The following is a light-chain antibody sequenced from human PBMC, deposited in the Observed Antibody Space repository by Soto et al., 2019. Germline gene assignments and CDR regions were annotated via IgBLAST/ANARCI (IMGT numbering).Light chain of an antibody. V-gene: IGKV1-39*01. CDR2: VAS. CDR3: QQSYSTPYT. CDR1: QSISSN. Sequence: GDRVTITCRASQSISSNLNWYQQKPGEAPKLLIYVASSLQSGVPSRFSGSESGTDYTLTISSLQPDDFGTDYCQQSYSTPYTFGQGTKLEIK. J-gene: IGKJ2*01.